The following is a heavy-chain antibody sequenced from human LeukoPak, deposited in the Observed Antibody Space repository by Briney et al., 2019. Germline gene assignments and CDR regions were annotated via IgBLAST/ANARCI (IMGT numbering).Heavy chain of an antibody. J-gene: IGHJ4*02. CDR2: ISYDGSNK. CDR1: GFTFSSYG. Sequence: PGGSLRLSCAASGFTFSSYGMHWVRQAPGKGLEWVAVISYDGSNKYYADSVKGRFTISRDSSKNTLYLQMNSLRAEDTAVYYCAKDWAVYDSSEYFDYWGQGTLVTVSS. V-gene: IGHV3-30*18. D-gene: IGHD3-22*01. CDR3: AKDWAVYDSSEYFDY.